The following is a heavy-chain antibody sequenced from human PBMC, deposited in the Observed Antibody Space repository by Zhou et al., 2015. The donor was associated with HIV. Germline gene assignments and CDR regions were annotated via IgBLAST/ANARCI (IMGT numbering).Heavy chain of an antibody. Sequence: QVQLVQSGAEVKKPGSSVKVSCKASGGTFSSYAISWVRQAPGQGLEWMGRIIPILGIANYAQKFQGRVTITADKSTSTAYMELSSLRSEDTAVYYCARDRARFGDPFFGVVIPPDYYYGMTSGA. CDR1: GGTFSSYA. V-gene: IGHV1-69*09. CDR2: IIPILGIA. J-gene: IGHJ6*02. CDR3: ARDRARFGDPFFGVVIPPDYYYGMTS. D-gene: IGHD3-3*01.